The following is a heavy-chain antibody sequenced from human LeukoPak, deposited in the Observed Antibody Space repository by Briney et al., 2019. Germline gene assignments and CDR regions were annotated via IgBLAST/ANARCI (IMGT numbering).Heavy chain of an antibody. CDR1: GFTFSSYA. D-gene: IGHD4-23*01. V-gene: IGHV3-66*01. CDR2: IYIGGST. J-gene: IGHJ4*02. Sequence: GGSLRLSCAASGFTFSSYAMSWVRQAPGKGLEWVSIIYIGGSTYYADSVKGRFTISRDNSKNTLYLQMNSLRAEDTAVYYCAGRTIVVTIDYWGQGTLVSVSS. CDR3: AGRTIVVTIDY.